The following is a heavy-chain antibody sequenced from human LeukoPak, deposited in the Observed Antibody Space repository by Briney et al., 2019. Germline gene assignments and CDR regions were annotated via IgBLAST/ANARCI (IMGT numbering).Heavy chain of an antibody. D-gene: IGHD3-16*01. CDR2: ISSSGGGT. CDR1: GFIFSSFA. CDR3: PMGASGRGAH. J-gene: IGHJ4*02. V-gene: IGHV3-23*01. Sequence: GGSLRLSCAASGFIFSSFAMSWVRQAPGKGLEWVSAISSSGGGTYYADSVKGRFTISRDNSKNTLYLLMNSLRAEDTAVYYCPMGASGRGAHWGQGTLVTVSS.